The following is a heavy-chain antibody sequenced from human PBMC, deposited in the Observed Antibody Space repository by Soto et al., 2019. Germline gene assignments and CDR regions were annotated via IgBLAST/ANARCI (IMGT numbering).Heavy chain of an antibody. CDR2: IYYSGST. Sequence: PSETLSLTCTVSGGSISSGGYYWSWIRQHPGKGLEWIGYIYYSGSTYYNPSLKSRVTISVDTSKNQFSLKLSSVTAADTAVYYCARDRRDSSSTSYIPSWGQGTLVTVSS. CDR3: ARDRRDSSSTSYIPS. V-gene: IGHV4-31*03. J-gene: IGHJ5*02. D-gene: IGHD2-2*01. CDR1: GGSISSGGYY.